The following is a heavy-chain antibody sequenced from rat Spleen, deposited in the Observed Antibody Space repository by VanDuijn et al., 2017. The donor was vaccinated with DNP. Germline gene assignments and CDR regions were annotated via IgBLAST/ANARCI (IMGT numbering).Heavy chain of an antibody. CDR1: GFIFSNYW. Sequence: EVQLVESGGGPVQPGRSLKLSCVASGFIFSNYWMTWIRQAPGKGLEWVASITNTGGSTYYPDSVKGRFTISRDNAKSTLYLQMNSLRSEDTATYYCTRDSNSVNIMDAWGQGASVTVSS. CDR2: ITNTGGST. CDR3: TRDSNSVNIMDA. V-gene: IGHV5-31*01. J-gene: IGHJ4*01. D-gene: IGHD4-3*01.